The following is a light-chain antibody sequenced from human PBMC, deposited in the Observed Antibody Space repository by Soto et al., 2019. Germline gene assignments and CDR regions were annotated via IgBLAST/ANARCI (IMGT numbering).Light chain of an antibody. CDR3: TSYAGSNIWV. CDR1: SSDVGAYNY. Sequence: QSALTQPPSASGSPGQSVTISCTGTSSDVGAYNYVSWYQQYPGKAPKLMIYEVTKRPPGVPDRFSGSKSDKTASLTVSGLQPEDEADYYCTSYAGSNIWVFGGGTKLTVL. J-gene: IGLJ3*02. V-gene: IGLV2-8*01. CDR2: EVT.